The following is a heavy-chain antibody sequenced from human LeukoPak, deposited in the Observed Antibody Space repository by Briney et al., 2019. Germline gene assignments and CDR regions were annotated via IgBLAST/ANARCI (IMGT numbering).Heavy chain of an antibody. D-gene: IGHD6-19*01. CDR1: GYTFTSYD. J-gene: IGHJ6*03. CDR2: MNPNSGNT. Sequence: ASVKVSCKASGYTFTSYDINWVRQATGQGLKWMGWMNPNSGNTGYAQKFQGRVTMTRNTSISTAYMELSSLRSEDTAVYYCARYPQAGAWTYYYYYMDVWGKGTTVTVSS. V-gene: IGHV1-8*01. CDR3: ARYPQAGAWTYYYYYMDV.